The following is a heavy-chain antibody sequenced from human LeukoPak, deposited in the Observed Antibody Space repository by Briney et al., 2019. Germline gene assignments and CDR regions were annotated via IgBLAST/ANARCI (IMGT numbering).Heavy chain of an antibody. D-gene: IGHD3-10*02. Sequence: GGSLRLSCAASGFTFSTYSMKWVRQAPGKGLEWVSSSSGSSTYIYYADSVKGRFTISRDNAKKSLYLQINSLRAEDTAVYYCAELGITMIGGVWGKGTTVTISS. CDR1: GFTFSTYS. CDR3: AELGITMIGGV. J-gene: IGHJ6*04. V-gene: IGHV3-21*01. CDR2: SSGSSTYI.